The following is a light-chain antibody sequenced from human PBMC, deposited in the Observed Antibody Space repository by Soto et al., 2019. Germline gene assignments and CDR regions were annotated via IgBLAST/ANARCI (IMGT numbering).Light chain of an antibody. J-gene: IGLJ7*01. V-gene: IGLV4-69*01. Sequence: QPVLTQSPSASASLGASVKLTCTLSSGHSNYAIAWHQQQPEKGPRYLMKVNSGGSHIKGDGIPDRFSGSSSGAERYLFISGLQSEDEAEYYCQTWGTGSAIVVFGGGTQLTVL. CDR2: VNSGGSH. CDR1: SGHSNYA. CDR3: QTWGTGSAIVV.